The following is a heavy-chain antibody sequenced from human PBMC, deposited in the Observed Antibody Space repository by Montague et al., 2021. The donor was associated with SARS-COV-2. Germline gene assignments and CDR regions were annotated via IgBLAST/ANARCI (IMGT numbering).Heavy chain of an antibody. J-gene: IGHJ5*02. CDR2: VHYTGTT. CDR3: ARLPTGYPNWFDP. Sequence: SETLSLTCTVSGGSITTSSAFHWAWVRQPPGKRLEWIGNVHYTGTTYYNPSLRSRVTISVDTSREQFSLRLSSVTAADTAVYHCARLPTGYPNWFDPWGQGTLVTVSS. V-gene: IGHV4-39*01. D-gene: IGHD3-9*01. CDR1: GGSITTSSAFH.